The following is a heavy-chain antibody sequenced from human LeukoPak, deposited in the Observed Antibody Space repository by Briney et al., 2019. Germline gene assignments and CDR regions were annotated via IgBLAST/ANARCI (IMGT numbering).Heavy chain of an antibody. J-gene: IGHJ4*02. D-gene: IGHD6-25*01. CDR3: ARQRIFSY. V-gene: IGHV3-7*01. CDR2: IKEEGGEK. CDR1: GLTLSLYW. Sequence: GGSQTLFCALSGLTLSLYWATWARHARGGGREGVATIKEEGGEKYYVDSVKGRFSISRDNAKNSLYLQMNSVRAEDTAVDDSARQRIFSYWGQGTLVTASS.